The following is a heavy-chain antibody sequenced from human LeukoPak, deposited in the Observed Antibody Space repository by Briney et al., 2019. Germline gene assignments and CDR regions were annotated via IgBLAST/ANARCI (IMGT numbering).Heavy chain of an antibody. CDR3: ARPRDYGDYDAFDI. J-gene: IGHJ3*02. CDR2: INPNSGGT. D-gene: IGHD4-17*01. CDR1: GYTFTGYY. Sequence: ASVKVSCKASGYTFTGYYMHWVRQAPGQGLGWMGWINPNSGGTNYAQKFQGRVTMTSDTSISTAYMELSRLRFDDTAVYYCARPRDYGDYDAFDIWGQGTMVTVSS. V-gene: IGHV1-2*02.